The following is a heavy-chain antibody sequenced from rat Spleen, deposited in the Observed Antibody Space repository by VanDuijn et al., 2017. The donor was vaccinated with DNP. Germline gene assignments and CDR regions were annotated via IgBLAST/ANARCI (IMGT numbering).Heavy chain of an antibody. D-gene: IGHD3-3*01. CDR3: ARYGSVALDY. CDR1: GYSITSSY. Sequence: EVQLQESGPGLVKPSQSLSLICSVTGYSITSSYRWSWIRKFPGNKMEWIGHISYSGRTTYNPSLQGRISITRDTSKNQFFLQLNSVTTEDTATYYCARYGSVALDYWGQGVMVTVSS. J-gene: IGHJ2*01. CDR2: ISYSGRT. V-gene: IGHV3-1*01.